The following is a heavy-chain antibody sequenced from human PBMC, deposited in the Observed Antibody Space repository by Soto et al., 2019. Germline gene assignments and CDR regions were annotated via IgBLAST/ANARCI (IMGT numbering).Heavy chain of an antibody. J-gene: IGHJ4*02. D-gene: IGHD2-21*02. CDR1: GYTFTSYG. CDR2: ISAYNGNT. V-gene: IGHV1-18*04. Sequence: GASVKVSCKASGYTFTSYGISWVRQAPGQGLEWMGWISAYNGNTNYAQKLQGRVTMTTDTSTSTAYMELRSLRSDDTAVYYCARDSLRYCGGDCYSHFDYWGQGTLVTVSS. CDR3: ARDSLRYCGGDCYSHFDY.